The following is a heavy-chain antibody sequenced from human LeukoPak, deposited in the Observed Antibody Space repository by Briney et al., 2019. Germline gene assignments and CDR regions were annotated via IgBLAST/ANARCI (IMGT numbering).Heavy chain of an antibody. J-gene: IGHJ4*02. CDR2: IIPIFGTA. V-gene: IGHV1-69*05. D-gene: IGHD6-13*01. CDR3: AGGSGSIAAAGYYFDY. Sequence: GASVKVSCKASGGTFSSYAISWVRQAPGQGLEWMGRIIPIFGTANYAQKFQGIVTITTDESTSTAYMELSSLRSEDTAVYYCAGGSGSIAAAGYYFDYWGQGTLVTVSS. CDR1: GGTFSSYA.